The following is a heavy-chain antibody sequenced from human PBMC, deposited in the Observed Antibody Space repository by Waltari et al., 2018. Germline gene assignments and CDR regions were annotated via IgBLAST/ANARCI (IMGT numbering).Heavy chain of an antibody. CDR3: ATYIGASIGTAAFDV. V-gene: IGHV4-39*02. J-gene: IGHJ3*01. D-gene: IGHD5-12*01. CDR1: GGSITSNRHY. CDR2: MSYNGAT. Sequence: QLQLQESGPGLGKPSETLSLTCIVSGGSITSNRHYWAWIRQPPGQGLEWIGTMSYNGATYSSPSRKSRVTVSRDTSKNHLSLTLGSVTAADTAVYYCATYIGASIGTAAFDVWGQGTMVTVSS.